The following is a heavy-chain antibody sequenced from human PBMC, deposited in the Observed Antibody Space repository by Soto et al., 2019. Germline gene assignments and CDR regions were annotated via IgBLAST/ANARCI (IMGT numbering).Heavy chain of an antibody. CDR1: GGSFSGYY. Sequence: SETLSLTCAVYGGSFSGYYWSWIRQPPGKGLEWIGEINHSGSTNYNPSLKSRVTISVDTSKNQFSLKLSSVTAADTAVYYCASFVSGSYSFMDVWGQGTTVTAP. J-gene: IGHJ6*02. CDR3: ASFVSGSYSFMDV. CDR2: INHSGST. V-gene: IGHV4-34*01. D-gene: IGHD1-26*01.